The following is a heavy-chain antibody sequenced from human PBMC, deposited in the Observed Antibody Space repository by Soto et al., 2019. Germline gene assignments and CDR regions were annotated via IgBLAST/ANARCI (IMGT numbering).Heavy chain of an antibody. J-gene: IGHJ3*02. Sequence: GASVKVSCKASGYTFTSYGISWVRQAPGQGLEWMGWISAYNGNTNYAQKLQGRVTMTTDTSTSTAYMELRSLRSDDTAVYYCARARSIAVAPYAFDIWGQGTMVTVS. D-gene: IGHD6-19*01. CDR1: GYTFTSYG. CDR2: ISAYNGNT. V-gene: IGHV1-18*01. CDR3: ARARSIAVAPYAFDI.